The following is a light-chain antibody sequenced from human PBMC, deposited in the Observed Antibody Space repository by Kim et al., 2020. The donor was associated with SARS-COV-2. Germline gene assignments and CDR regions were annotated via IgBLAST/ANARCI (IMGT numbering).Light chain of an antibody. CDR3: QQYGSSPPWT. Sequence: PGERATLSCRASQSVSSSYLAWYQQKPGQAPRLLIYGASSRATGIPDRFSGSGSGTDFTLTISILEPEDFAVYYCQQYGSSPPWTFGQGTKVDIK. CDR1: QSVSSSY. CDR2: GAS. V-gene: IGKV3-20*01. J-gene: IGKJ1*01.